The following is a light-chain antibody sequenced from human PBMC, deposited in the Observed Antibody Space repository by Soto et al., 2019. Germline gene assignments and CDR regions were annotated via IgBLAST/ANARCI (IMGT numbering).Light chain of an antibody. Sequence: FTQSHSSMSXSVGDRXTITCXASQGISSYLAWYQQKPGKAHKLLIYAASTLQSGVPSRFSGSGSGTDFTLTISSLQPEDFATYYCQQLSTYPLTFGGGTKVDIK. CDR1: QGISSY. CDR3: QQLSTYPLT. V-gene: IGKV1-9*01. CDR2: AAS. J-gene: IGKJ4*01.